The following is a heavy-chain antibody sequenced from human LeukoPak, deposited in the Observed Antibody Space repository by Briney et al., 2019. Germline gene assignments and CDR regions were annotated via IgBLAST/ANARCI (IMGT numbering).Heavy chain of an antibody. D-gene: IGHD1-26*01. CDR3: ARVSVNTQYSGSPDYLAS. CDR2: INPNSGDT. Sequence: ASLKVSSKASRYTFTSDTMKSVRQTPGQRLECVGWINPNSGDTDYAQKFQGRVTVTRDTSISTADVELGRLRSDDPAVYYCARVSVNTQYSGSPDYLASWGQGTLLTVSS. J-gene: IGHJ4*02. CDR1: RYTFTSDT. V-gene: IGHV1-2*02.